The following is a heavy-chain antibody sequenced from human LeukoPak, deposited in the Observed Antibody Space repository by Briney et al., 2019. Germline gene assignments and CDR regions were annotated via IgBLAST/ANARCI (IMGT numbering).Heavy chain of an antibody. CDR2: IYPSDSDT. D-gene: IGHD1-26*01. CDR3: ARPLQGIVGATGFDY. J-gene: IGHJ4*02. V-gene: IGHV5-51*01. Sequence: GESLKISCQGSEYSLATYWIAWLRQMPGKGLEWMGIIYPSDSDTRYSPSFQGQVTISADKSIKTAYLQWSSLKASDTAMYYCARPLQGIVGATGFDYWGQGTLVTVSS. CDR1: EYSLATYW.